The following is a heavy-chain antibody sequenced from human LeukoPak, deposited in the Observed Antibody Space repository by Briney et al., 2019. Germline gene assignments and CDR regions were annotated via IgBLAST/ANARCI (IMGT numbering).Heavy chain of an antibody. CDR1: NYRFTSYG. D-gene: IGHD3-22*01. J-gene: IGHJ6*03. CDR3: ATDRTDHLLSLYYMDV. Sequence: ASVKVSCKAANYRFTSYGIIWVRQAPGQGLEWMGRISGYNGDTIYAQKFQGRLTMTTDTSTSTAYMELRSLRSDDTAVYYCATDRTDHLLSLYYMDVWGEGTVVTVSS. CDR2: ISGYNGDT. V-gene: IGHV1-18*01.